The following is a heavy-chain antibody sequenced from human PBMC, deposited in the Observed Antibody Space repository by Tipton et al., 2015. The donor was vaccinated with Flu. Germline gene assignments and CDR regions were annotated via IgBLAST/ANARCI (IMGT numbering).Heavy chain of an antibody. CDR1: GGSISSSSYY. J-gene: IGHJ4*02. Sequence: TLSLTCTVSGGSISSSSYYWGWIRQPPEKGLEWIGGIYYSGTTYYNPSLKSRVTISVDTSKNQFSLKLSSVTAADTAVYYCSRHYLFTPDYWGQGTLVTVSS. V-gene: IGHV4-39*07. CDR2: IYYSGTT. D-gene: IGHD2-21*01. CDR3: SRHYLFTPDY.